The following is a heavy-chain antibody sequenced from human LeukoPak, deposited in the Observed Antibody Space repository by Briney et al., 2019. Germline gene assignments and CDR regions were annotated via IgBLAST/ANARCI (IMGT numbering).Heavy chain of an antibody. CDR1: GLTFSSYG. CDR2: ISTTGGTT. V-gene: IGHV3-23*01. Sequence: PGGSLRLSCAASGLTFSSYGMSWVRQAPGRGLEWVSAISTTGGTTYYADSVKGRFTISRDNAKNSLYLQMNSLRAEDTAVYYCARAVGASEGVDYWGQGTLVTVSS. J-gene: IGHJ4*02. D-gene: IGHD1-26*01. CDR3: ARAVGASEGVDY.